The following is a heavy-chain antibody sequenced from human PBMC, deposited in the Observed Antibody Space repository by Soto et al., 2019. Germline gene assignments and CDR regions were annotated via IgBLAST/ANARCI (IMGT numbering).Heavy chain of an antibody. D-gene: IGHD6-13*01. CDR3: AKPPYSNSYYYYMDV. CDR1: GFTFSSYA. V-gene: IGHV3-23*01. Sequence: EVQLLESGGVLVQPGGSLRLSCAASGFTFSSYAMSWVRQAPGKGLEWVSAISGSGGSTYYADAVKGRFTISRDNSKNTLYLQMNSLRAEDTAVYYCAKPPYSNSYYYYMDVWGKGTTVTVSS. J-gene: IGHJ6*03. CDR2: ISGSGGST.